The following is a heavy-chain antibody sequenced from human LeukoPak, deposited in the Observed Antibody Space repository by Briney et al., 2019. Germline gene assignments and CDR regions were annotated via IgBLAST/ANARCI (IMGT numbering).Heavy chain of an antibody. V-gene: IGHV3-33*08. CDR3: ARVGGSTAWNYGHYYYYMDV. CDR2: IWYDGSNK. D-gene: IGHD1-7*01. CDR1: GFTFSSYG. J-gene: IGHJ6*03. Sequence: PGGSLRLSCAASGFTFSSYGMYWVRQAPGKGLEWVAVIWYDGSNKYYADSVKGRFTISRDNSKNTLYLQMNSLRAEDTAVYYCARVGGSTAWNYGHYYYYMDVWGKGTTVTVSS.